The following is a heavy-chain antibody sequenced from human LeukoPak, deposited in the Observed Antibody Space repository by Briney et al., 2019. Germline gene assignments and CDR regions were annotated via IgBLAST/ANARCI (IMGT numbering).Heavy chain of an antibody. CDR2: IYYSGST. J-gene: IGHJ4*02. V-gene: IGHV4-39*01. D-gene: IGHD4-17*01. CDR3: ASITVTTH. CDR1: GDSISSSSYY. Sequence: SETLSLTCTVSGDSISSSSYYWGWIRQPPGKGLEWIGSIYYSGSTYYNPSLKSRVTISVDTSKNQFSLKLSSVTAADTAVYYCASITVTTHWGQGTLVTVSS.